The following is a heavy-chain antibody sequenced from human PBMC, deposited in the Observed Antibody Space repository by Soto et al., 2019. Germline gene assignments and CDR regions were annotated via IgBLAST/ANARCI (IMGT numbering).Heavy chain of an antibody. CDR3: AKGYYYMDV. J-gene: IGHJ6*03. V-gene: IGHV3-30*18. CDR2: ISYDGSIE. CDR1: GFTFSNYG. Sequence: QVQLVESGGCVVQPGRSLRLSCAVSGFTFSNYGMHWVRQAPGKGLEWVALISYDGSIEYYGDSVKGRFTISRDNSRTTLYLQMNSLRAEDTAVYYCAKGYYYMDVWGKGTTVTVSS.